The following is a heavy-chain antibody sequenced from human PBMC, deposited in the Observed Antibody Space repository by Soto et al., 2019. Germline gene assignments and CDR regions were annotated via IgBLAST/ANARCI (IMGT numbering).Heavy chain of an antibody. V-gene: IGHV3-53*01. CDR2: IYSGGST. D-gene: IGHD1-26*01. CDR1: GFTVSSNY. J-gene: IGHJ6*02. Sequence: GGSLRLSCAASGFTVSSNYMSWVRQAPGKGLEWVSVIYSGGSTYYADSVKGRFTISSDNSKNTLYLQMNSLRAEDTAVYYCARDYSGYYYYGMDVWGQGTTVTVSS. CDR3: ARDYSGYYYYGMDV.